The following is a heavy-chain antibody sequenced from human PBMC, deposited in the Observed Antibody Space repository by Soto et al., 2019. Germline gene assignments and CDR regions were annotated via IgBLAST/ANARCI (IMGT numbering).Heavy chain of an antibody. CDR1: GFTFSTSW. CDR3: AAGFPPDY. CDR2: INGDGSEE. D-gene: IGHD3-10*01. J-gene: IGHJ4*02. Sequence: GGSLRLSCAASGFTFSTSWMNWVRQAPGKGLEWVANINGDGSEEYYVDSVRGRFTISRDNVKNSLFLQMNSLRAEDTAVYYCAAGFPPDYWGQGNLVTVSS. V-gene: IGHV3-7*01.